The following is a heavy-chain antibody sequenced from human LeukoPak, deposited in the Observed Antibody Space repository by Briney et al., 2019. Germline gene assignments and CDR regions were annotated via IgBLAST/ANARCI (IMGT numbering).Heavy chain of an antibody. D-gene: IGHD6-13*01. CDR3: ARGDRYSSSWPFDF. V-gene: IGHV4-4*02. CDR2: INHSGTT. CDR1: GGSISSSNW. Sequence: SGTLSLTCAVSGGSISSSNWWSWVRQPPGKGLEWIGEINHSGTTNYNPSLKSRVTISVDTSKNQFSLKLSSVTAADTAVYYCARGDRYSSSWPFDFWGQGTLVTVSS. J-gene: IGHJ4*02.